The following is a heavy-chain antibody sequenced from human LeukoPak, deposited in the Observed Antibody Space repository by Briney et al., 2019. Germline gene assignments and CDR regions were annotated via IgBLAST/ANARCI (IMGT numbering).Heavy chain of an antibody. CDR2: IYYNGST. CDR1: GGSIISSSYY. Sequence: SETLSLTCIVSGGSIISSSYYWGWIRQPPGKGLEWIESIYYNGSTYYNPSLKSRVTISVDTSKNQFSLKLSSVIAADTAVYYCARQHKYGGNALDPWGQGTLVTVSS. V-gene: IGHV4-39*01. J-gene: IGHJ5*02. D-gene: IGHD4-23*01. CDR3: ARQHKYGGNALDP.